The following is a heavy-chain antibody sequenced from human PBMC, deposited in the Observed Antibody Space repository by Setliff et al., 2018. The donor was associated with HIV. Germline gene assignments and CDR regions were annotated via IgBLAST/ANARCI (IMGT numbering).Heavy chain of an antibody. CDR2: ISANGKK. V-gene: IGHV1-18*01. J-gene: IGHJ4*02. Sequence: WASVKVSCKAAGYAFSSYGISWVRQTPGQGLEWMGWISANGKKYYSPKVHDRRSLTIDISTTTAHLQLRNLSFDETAVYFCAREVPSNTGSYYKKYWGQGTLVTVSS. D-gene: IGHD3-10*01. CDR1: GYAFSSYG. CDR3: AREVPSNTGSYYKKY.